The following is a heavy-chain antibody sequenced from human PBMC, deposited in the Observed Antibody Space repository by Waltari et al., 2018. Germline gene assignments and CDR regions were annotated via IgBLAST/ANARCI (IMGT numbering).Heavy chain of an antibody. CDR3: ARESLGIKTGTTRDY. D-gene: IGHD1-7*01. V-gene: IGHV1-18*01. Sequence: QVQLVQSGAEVTKPGASVKVSCKASGYTFTSYGISWVRQAPGQGLEWMGWISAYNGNTNYAQKLQGRVTMTTDTSTSTAYMELRSLRSDDTAVYYCARESLGIKTGTTRDYWGQGTLVTVSS. J-gene: IGHJ4*02. CDR1: GYTFTSYG. CDR2: ISAYNGNT.